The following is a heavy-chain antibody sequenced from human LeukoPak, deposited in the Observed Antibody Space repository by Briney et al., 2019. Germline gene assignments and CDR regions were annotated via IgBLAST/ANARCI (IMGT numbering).Heavy chain of an antibody. D-gene: IGHD4-17*01. Sequence: PAGSLRLSCAAPGFTLSSYAMSWVRRAPAKGLEWVSAISGSGGSTYYADTVKSRFTISRDNSKNTLYLQMNSLRAEDTAVYYCAKLQIHDYGDFKNWFDPWGQGTLVTVSS. CDR1: GFTLSSYA. J-gene: IGHJ5*02. CDR3: AKLQIHDYGDFKNWFDP. CDR2: ISGSGGST. V-gene: IGHV3-23*01.